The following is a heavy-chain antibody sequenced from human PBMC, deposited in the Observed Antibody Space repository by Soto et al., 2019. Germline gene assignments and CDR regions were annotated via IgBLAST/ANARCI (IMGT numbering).Heavy chain of an antibody. CDR1: GYSFTNYY. CDR2: IHPNGGGT. Sequence: ASVKVSCKASGYSFTNYYMHWVRQAPGQGLEYMGVIHPNGGGTSYAQKFQGRVTMTSDTSTSTVYMELSSLRSDDTAVYYCTRGGHVVVVTAAFDYWGQGTLVTVSS. J-gene: IGHJ4*02. D-gene: IGHD2-21*02. V-gene: IGHV1-46*01. CDR3: TRGGHVVVVTAAFDY.